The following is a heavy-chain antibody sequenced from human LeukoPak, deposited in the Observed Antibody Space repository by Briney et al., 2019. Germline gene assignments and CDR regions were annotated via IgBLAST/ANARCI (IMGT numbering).Heavy chain of an antibody. CDR3: AREAGSGSYHHLWDY. CDR2: IIPILGIA. V-gene: IGHV1-69*04. Sequence: GSSVKVSCKASGGTFSSYTISWVRQAPGQGLEWMGRIIPILGIANYAQKFQGRVTITADKSTSTAYMELSSLRSEDTAVYYCAREAGSGSYHHLWDYWGQGTLVTVSS. J-gene: IGHJ4*02. D-gene: IGHD1-26*01. CDR1: GGTFSSYT.